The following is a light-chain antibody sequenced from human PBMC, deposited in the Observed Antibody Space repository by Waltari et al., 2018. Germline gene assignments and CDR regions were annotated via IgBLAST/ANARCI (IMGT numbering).Light chain of an antibody. CDR2: DVS. Sequence: HSALTQPASVSGSPGQSLTIPCTGTSSDVGGSNYVSWYQQHPGKAPKPMIFDVSYRPSGISNRFSGSKSGNTASLTISGLQAEDEADYYCSSYISSDTLELFGGGTSLTVL. CDR3: SSYISSDTLEL. CDR1: SSDVGGSNY. V-gene: IGLV2-14*03. J-gene: IGLJ2*01.